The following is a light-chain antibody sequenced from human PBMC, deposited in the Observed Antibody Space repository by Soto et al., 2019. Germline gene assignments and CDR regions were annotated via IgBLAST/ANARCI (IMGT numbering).Light chain of an antibody. CDR2: QDN. CDR3: QAWDSTTAV. J-gene: IGLJ1*01. V-gene: IGLV3-1*01. Sequence: SYELTQPPSVSVSPGQTASITCSGDKLGDKYACWYQQKPGQSPVLVIYQDNKRPSGIPERFSGSNSGNTATLTISGTQAMAEADYYCQAWDSTTAVFGTGTKVTVL. CDR1: KLGDKY.